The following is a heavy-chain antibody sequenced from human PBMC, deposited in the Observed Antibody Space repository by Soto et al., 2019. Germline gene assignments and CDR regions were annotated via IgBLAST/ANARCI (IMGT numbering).Heavy chain of an antibody. CDR1: GGSFSGYY. CDR2: INHSGST. V-gene: IGHV4-34*01. Sequence: SETLSLTCAVYGGSFSGYYWSWIRQPPGKGLEWIGEINHSGSTNYNPSLKSRVTISVDTSKNQFSLKLSSVTAADTAVYYCARVDGWSGYYYGTDVWGQGTTVTVSS. D-gene: IGHD6-19*01. CDR3: ARVDGWSGYYYGTDV. J-gene: IGHJ6*02.